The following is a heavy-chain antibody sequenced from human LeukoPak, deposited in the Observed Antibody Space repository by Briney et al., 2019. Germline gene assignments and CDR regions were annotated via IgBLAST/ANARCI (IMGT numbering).Heavy chain of an antibody. CDR3: ARDKGIAVNWFDP. Sequence: ASVKVSCKASGYTFTGYYMHWVRQAPGQGLEWMGWINPNSGGTNYAQKFQGGVTMTRDTSISTAYMELSRLRSDDTAVYYCARDKGIAVNWFDPWGQGTLVTVSS. J-gene: IGHJ5*02. CDR1: GYTFTGYY. D-gene: IGHD6-19*01. CDR2: INPNSGGT. V-gene: IGHV1-2*02.